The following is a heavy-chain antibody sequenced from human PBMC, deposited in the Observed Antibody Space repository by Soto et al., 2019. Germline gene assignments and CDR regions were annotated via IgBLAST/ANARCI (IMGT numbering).Heavy chain of an antibody. CDR3: TTTPECLFLFGEEVDGFDL. V-gene: IGHV3-15*01. CDR2: VKGKVDGATT. D-gene: IGHD3-10*02. J-gene: IGHJ3*01. CDR1: GFKFSDAW. Sequence: EVQLVESGGGFVKPGGSLRVSCTASGFKFSDAWMGWVRQAPGKGLEWVGRVKGKVDGATTQYAAPVKGRFTISRDDSKSTLYLQMNSLKTEDTAVYYCTTTPECLFLFGEEVDGFDLWGQGTMVIVSS.